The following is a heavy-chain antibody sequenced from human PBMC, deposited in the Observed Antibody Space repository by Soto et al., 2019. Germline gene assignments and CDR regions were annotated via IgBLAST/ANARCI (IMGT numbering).Heavy chain of an antibody. Sequence: QVQLVQSGVEVKKPGASVKVSCKASGYTFISHGISWVRQAPGQGLEWMGWISGKNGNTNYAQKLQGRVTLTTDTSTSTAYMELRSLRSDDTGVYSCARVSSSIVVVPDYGMDVWGQGTTVTVSS. D-gene: IGHD2-15*01. CDR3: ARVSSSIVVVPDYGMDV. CDR1: GYTFISHG. J-gene: IGHJ6*02. CDR2: ISGKNGNT. V-gene: IGHV1-18*04.